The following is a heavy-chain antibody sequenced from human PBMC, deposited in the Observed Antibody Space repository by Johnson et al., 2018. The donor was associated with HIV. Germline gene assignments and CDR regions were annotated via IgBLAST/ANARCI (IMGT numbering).Heavy chain of an antibody. CDR3: TRGESAYYVSSGYYSDDACDI. D-gene: IGHD3-22*01. V-gene: IGHV3-30*04. J-gene: IGHJ3*02. CDR1: GFTFSSHA. CDR2: MWYDGSNK. Sequence: QVQLVESGGGVVQPVRSLRLSCAASGFTFSSHAMHWVRQAPGKGLEWVAVMWYDGSNKYYADSVKGRFTISRDNSKNTLYLQMNSLRAGDTALYYCTRGESAYYVSSGYYSDDACDIWGQGTMVTVSS.